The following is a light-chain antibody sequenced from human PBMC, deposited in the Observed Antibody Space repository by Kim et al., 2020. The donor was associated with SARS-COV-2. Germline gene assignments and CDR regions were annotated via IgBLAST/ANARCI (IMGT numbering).Light chain of an antibody. CDR2: GAS. V-gene: IGKV3-20*01. Sequence: IVLTQSPGTLSLSPGEGVTLSCRASQRINNDYVAWYQQRPGQSPKLLVYGASTRASGVSDRFSGSGSGTDFTLTISRLGPEDFAVYHCQQYGSSWTFGQGTKVDIK. J-gene: IGKJ1*01. CDR1: QRINNDY. CDR3: QQYGSSWT.